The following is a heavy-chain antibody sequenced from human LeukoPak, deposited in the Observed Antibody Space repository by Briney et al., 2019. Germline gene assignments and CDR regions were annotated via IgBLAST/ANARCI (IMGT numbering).Heavy chain of an antibody. D-gene: IGHD1-26*01. CDR1: GGSISSYY. V-gene: IGHV4-59*01. CDR3: ARSRDRATHAFDI. CDR2: IYYSGST. J-gene: IGHJ3*02. Sequence: SETLSLTCTVSGGSISSYYWSWIRQPRGKGLEWIGYIYYSGSTNYNPSLKSRVTISVDTSKNQFSLKLSSVTAADTAVYYCARSRDRATHAFDIWGQGTMVTVSS.